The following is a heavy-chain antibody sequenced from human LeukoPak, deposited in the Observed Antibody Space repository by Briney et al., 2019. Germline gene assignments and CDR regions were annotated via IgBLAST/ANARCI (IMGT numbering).Heavy chain of an antibody. D-gene: IGHD6-13*01. V-gene: IGHV4-34*01. CDR2: INHSGST. J-gene: IGHJ3*02. CDR1: GVSFSGYY. CDR3: ATGTSAYSSSWYDNAFDI. Sequence: PSETLSLTCAVYGVSFSGYYWSWIRQPPGKGLEWIGEINHSGSTNYNPSLKSRVTISVDTSKNQFSLKLSSVTAADTAVYYCATGTSAYSSSWYDNAFDIWGQGTMVTVSS.